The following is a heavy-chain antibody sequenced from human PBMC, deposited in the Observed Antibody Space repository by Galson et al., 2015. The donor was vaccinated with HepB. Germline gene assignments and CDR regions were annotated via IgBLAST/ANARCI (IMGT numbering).Heavy chain of an antibody. Sequence: SLRLSCAASGFTFGSYAMTWVRQAPGKGPEWVSAISDGGGSTYYADSVRGRFTISRDNSKNTLYLQMNILRPEDTAVYYCAIQASGYYAPFDYWGQGTLFTVTS. CDR3: AIQASGYYAPFDY. D-gene: IGHD3-22*01. CDR1: GFTFGSYA. CDR2: ISDGGGST. V-gene: IGHV3-23*01. J-gene: IGHJ4*02.